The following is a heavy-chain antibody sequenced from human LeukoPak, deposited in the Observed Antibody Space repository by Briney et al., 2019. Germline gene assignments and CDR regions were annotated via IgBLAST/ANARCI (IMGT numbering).Heavy chain of an antibody. D-gene: IGHD3-10*01. V-gene: IGHV6-1*01. CDR2: TYYRSKWYN. J-gene: IGHJ4*02. CDR3: AREINSQPEVVRGVMKVLDC. CDR1: GDSVSSNSAA. Sequence: SQTLSLTCAISGDSVSSNSAAWNWIRQSPSRGLEWLGRTYYRSKWYNDYAVSVKSRITINPDTSKNQFSLQLNSVTPEDTAVYYCAREINSQPEVVRGVMKVLDCWGQGTLVTVSS.